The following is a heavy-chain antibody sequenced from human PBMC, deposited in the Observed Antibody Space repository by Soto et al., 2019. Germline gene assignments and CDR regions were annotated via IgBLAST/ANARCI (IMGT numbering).Heavy chain of an antibody. CDR2: IYHSGST. CDR1: GGSISSGGYS. J-gene: IGHJ3*02. Sequence: TLSLTCAVSGGSISSGGYSWSWIRQPPGKGLEWIGYIYHSGSTYYNPSLKSRVTISVDTSKNQFSLKLSSVTAADTAVYYCARGDYGDYVEAFDIWGQGTMVTVSS. D-gene: IGHD4-17*01. V-gene: IGHV4-30-2*05. CDR3: ARGDYGDYVEAFDI.